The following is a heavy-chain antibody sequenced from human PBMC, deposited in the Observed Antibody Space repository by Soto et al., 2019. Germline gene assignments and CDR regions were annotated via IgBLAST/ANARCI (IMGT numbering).Heavy chain of an antibody. CDR1: GGSISSGGYS. CDR3: ARDRQLVNYYYGMDV. J-gene: IGHJ6*02. D-gene: IGHD6-6*01. CDR2: IYHSGST. Sequence: SETLSLTCAVSGGSISSGGYSWSWIRQPPGKGLEWIGYIYHSGSTYYNPSLKSRVTISVDTSKNQFSLKLSSVTAADTAVYYCARDRQLVNYYYGMDVWGQGTTVTVSS. V-gene: IGHV4-30-2*05.